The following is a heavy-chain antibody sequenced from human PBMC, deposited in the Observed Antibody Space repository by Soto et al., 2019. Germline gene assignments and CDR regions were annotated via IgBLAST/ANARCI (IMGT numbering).Heavy chain of an antibody. J-gene: IGHJ4*02. Sequence: QVHLVQSGAEVKKPGASVKVSCKGSGYAFTTYGITWVLQAPGQGLEWMGWISANNGNTNYAQKLQGRVTVTRDRSTSTVYMELRSLISDDTAVYYCARGSYGDYWGQGSLVTVSS. CDR3: ARGSYGDY. CDR1: GYAFTTYG. D-gene: IGHD3-10*01. CDR2: ISANNGNT. V-gene: IGHV1-18*01.